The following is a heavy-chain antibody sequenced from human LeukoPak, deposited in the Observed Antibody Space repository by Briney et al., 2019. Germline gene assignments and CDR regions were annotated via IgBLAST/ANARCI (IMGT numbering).Heavy chain of an antibody. J-gene: IGHJ4*02. D-gene: IGHD4-23*01. CDR2: IGYDGSNK. Sequence: GGSLRLSCAASGFTFSSYGMHWVRQAPGEGLEWVALIGYDGSNKYNADSVKGRFTISRDNSKNTLYLQMDSLRAEDTAVYYCARDYGGNPDYWGQGTLVTVSS. CDR3: ARDYGGNPDY. CDR1: GFTFSSYG. V-gene: IGHV3-33*01.